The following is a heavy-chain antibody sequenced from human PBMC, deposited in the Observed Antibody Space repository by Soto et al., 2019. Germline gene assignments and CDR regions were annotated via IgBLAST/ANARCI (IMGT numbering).Heavy chain of an antibody. V-gene: IGHV3-74*01. CDR3: VRGGSDSPRGMDV. D-gene: IGHD6-19*01. CDR2: INPDGSST. CDR1: GFTFSPYW. J-gene: IGHJ6*02. Sequence: EVQLAESGGGLVQPGGSLRLSCAASGFTFSPYWMHWVRQAPGKGLVWVSRINPDGSSTDYADSVKGRFTISRDNSKNTLYLQLNSLRAEDTAVYYCVRGGSDSPRGMDVWGQGTTVTVSS.